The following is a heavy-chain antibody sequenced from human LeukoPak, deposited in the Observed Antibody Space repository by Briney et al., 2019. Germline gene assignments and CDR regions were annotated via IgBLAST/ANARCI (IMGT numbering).Heavy chain of an antibody. D-gene: IGHD1-26*01. V-gene: IGHV4-59*01. CDR1: GGSISSYY. Sequence: SETLSLTCTVSGGSISSYYWSWIRQPPGKGLEWIGYIYYSGSTNYNPSLKSRVTISVDTSKNQFSLKLSSVTAADTAVYYCARTLRELRGLDAFDIWGQGTMVTVSS. CDR3: ARTLRELRGLDAFDI. J-gene: IGHJ3*02. CDR2: IYYSGST.